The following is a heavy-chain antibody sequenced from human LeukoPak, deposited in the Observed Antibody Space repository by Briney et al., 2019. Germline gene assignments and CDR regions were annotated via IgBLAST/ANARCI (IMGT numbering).Heavy chain of an antibody. CDR1: GGTFSSYA. CDR3: ARGYCSGGSCYLDY. D-gene: IGHD2-15*01. J-gene: IGHJ4*02. V-gene: IGHV1-69*04. Sequence: SVKVSCKASGGTFSSYAISWVRQAPGQGLEWMGRIIPILGIANYAQKFQGRVTITADKSTSTAYMELSSLRSEDTAVYYCARGYCSGGSCYLDYWGQGTLVTVSS. CDR2: IIPILGIA.